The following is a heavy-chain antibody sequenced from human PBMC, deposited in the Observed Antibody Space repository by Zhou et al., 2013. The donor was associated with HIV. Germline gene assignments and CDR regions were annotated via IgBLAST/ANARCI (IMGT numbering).Heavy chain of an antibody. V-gene: IGHV4-61*09. Sequence: QVQLQESGPGLVKPSQTLSLSCTVSGDSINSGNYYWSWIRQPAGKGLEWIGHIQTSGSTNYNPSLKSRVTISVDTSKNQFSLKLASVTAADTAVYYCAREWEGISGGWLDPWGQGSPGHRLF. CDR3: AREWEGISGGWLDP. J-gene: IGHJ5*02. CDR1: GDSINSGNYY. D-gene: IGHD1-26*01. CDR2: IQTSGST.